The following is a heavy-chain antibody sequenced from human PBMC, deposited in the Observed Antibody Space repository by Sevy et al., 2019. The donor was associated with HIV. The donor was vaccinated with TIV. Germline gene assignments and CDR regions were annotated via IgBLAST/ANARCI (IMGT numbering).Heavy chain of an antibody. CDR2: ISSSFSI. CDR3: TNYVHY. Sequence: GGSLRLSCAASGFTFNIYEMIWVRQAPGKGLEWVSYISSSFSIYYADSVKGRFTISRDNAKNSLYLQMNSLRAEDTAVYYCTNYVHYWGQGTLVTVSS. V-gene: IGHV3-48*03. CDR1: GFTFNIYE. J-gene: IGHJ4*02.